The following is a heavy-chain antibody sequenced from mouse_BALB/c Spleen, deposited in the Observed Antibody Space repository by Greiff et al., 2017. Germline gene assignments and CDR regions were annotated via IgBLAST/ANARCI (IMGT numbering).Heavy chain of an antibody. CDR3: SYGYDRRAWFAY. CDR2: IDPETGGT. V-gene: IGHV1-15*01. Sequence: QVQLQQSGAELVRPGASVTLSCKASGYTFTDYEMHWVKQTPVHGLEWIGAIDPETGGTAYNQKFKGKATLTADKSSSTAYMELRSLTSEDSAVYYCSYGYDRRAWFAYWGQGTLVTVSA. D-gene: IGHD2-2*01. J-gene: IGHJ3*01. CDR1: GYTFTDYE.